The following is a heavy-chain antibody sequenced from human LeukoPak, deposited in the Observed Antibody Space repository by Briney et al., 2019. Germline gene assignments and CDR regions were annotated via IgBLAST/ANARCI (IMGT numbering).Heavy chain of an antibody. D-gene: IGHD6-13*01. V-gene: IGHV4-30-2*01. CDR1: GGSISSGGYS. CDR3: ARDQQQLVNLGAYFDY. CDR2: IYHSGNT. J-gene: IGHJ4*02. Sequence: PLETLSLTCAVSGGSISSGGYSWSWIRQPPGKGLEWIGYIYHSGNTYYNPSLKSRVTISVDRSKNQFSLKLSSVTAADTAVYYCARDQQQLVNLGAYFDYWGQGTLVTVSS.